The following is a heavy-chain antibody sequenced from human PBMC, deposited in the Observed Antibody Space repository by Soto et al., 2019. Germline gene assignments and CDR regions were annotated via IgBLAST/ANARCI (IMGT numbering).Heavy chain of an antibody. CDR2: ISAHSGNT. D-gene: IGHD1-1*01. J-gene: IGHJ4*02. V-gene: IGHV1-18*01. CDR3: ARGRYGDY. Sequence: QVHLVQSGAEVKKPGASVKVSCKGSGYAFTTYGITWVRQAPGQGLEWMGWISAHSGNTNYAQKLQGRVTVTRDTSTSTAYMHLRSLSPDDTAVYYCARGRYGDYWGQGALVTVSS. CDR1: GYAFTTYG.